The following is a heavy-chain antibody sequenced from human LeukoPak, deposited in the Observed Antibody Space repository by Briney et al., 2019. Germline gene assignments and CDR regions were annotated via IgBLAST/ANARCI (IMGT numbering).Heavy chain of an antibody. J-gene: IGHJ4*02. Sequence: GGSLRLSCAASGFTFSSYAMSWVRQAPGKGLEWVSAISGSGGSTYYADSVKGWFTISRDNSKNTLYLQMNSLRAEDTAVYYCAKGSPYSGSYYGFDYWGLGTLVTVSS. CDR1: GFTFSSYA. CDR3: AKGSPYSGSYYGFDY. V-gene: IGHV3-23*01. CDR2: ISGSGGST. D-gene: IGHD1-26*01.